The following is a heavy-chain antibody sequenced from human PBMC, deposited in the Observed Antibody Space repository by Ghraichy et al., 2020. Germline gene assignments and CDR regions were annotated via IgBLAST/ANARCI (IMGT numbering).Heavy chain of an antibody. V-gene: IGHV4-59*08. CDR1: GGSISSYY. D-gene: IGHD6-6*01. Sequence: SETLSLTCTVSGGSISSYYWSWIRQPPGKGLEWIGYIYYSGSTNYNPSLKSRVTISVDTSKNQFSLKLSSVTAADTAVYYCACSEYSSSLGSAFDIWGQGTMVTVSS. J-gene: IGHJ3*02. CDR2: IYYSGST. CDR3: ACSEYSSSLGSAFDI.